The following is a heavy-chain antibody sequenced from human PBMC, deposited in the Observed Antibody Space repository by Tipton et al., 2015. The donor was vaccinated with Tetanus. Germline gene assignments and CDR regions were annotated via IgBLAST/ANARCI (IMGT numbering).Heavy chain of an antibody. V-gene: IGHV4-34*01. Sequence: NWVRQAPGKGLEWIGEINHSGSTNHNPSLKSRVTLSVDTSKNQFSLKLNSVTAADTAMYYCVTVNSPNYYHYGMDVWGQGTTVTVSS. J-gene: IGHJ6*02. CDR2: INHSGST. CDR3: VTVNSPNYYHYGMDV. D-gene: IGHD4-23*01.